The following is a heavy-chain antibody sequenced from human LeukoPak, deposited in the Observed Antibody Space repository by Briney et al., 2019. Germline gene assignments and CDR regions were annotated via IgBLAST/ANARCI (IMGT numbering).Heavy chain of an antibody. J-gene: IGHJ4*02. Sequence: PGGSLRLSCAASGFTFSSYSMTWVRQAPGKGLEWVSSISSSSSYIYYADSVKGRSTISRDNAKNSLYLQMNSLRAEDTTVYYCASLGSLTGFDYWGQGTLVTVSS. CDR1: GFTFSSYS. V-gene: IGHV3-21*01. CDR3: ASLGSLTGFDY. D-gene: IGHD3-16*02. CDR2: ISSSSSYI.